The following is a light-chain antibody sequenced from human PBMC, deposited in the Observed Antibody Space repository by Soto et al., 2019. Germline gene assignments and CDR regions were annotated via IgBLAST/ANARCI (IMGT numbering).Light chain of an antibody. CDR1: QSISNW. J-gene: IGKJ1*01. CDR3: QQCYTYWT. Sequence: DIQMTQSPSSLSASVGDRVTITCRASQSISNWLAWYQQKPGKAPKLLIYDASTLESGVPSRFSGSGSGTEFTLTISSLQPDDFATYYCQQCYTYWTFGQGTKV. CDR2: DAS. V-gene: IGKV1-5*01.